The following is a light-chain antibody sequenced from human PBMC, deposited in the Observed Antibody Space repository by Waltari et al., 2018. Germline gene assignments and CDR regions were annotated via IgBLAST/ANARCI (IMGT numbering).Light chain of an antibody. V-gene: IGLV2-14*01. Sequence: QSALTQPASVSGSPGQSITISCSGTSNDVGGYNYVSWYQQHPGKAPKFMIYDVDKRPSGVSNRFSGSKSGNTASLTISGLQAEDEADYHCSSYTSSGSLIFGGGTKLTVL. J-gene: IGLJ2*01. CDR2: DVD. CDR3: SSYTSSGSLI. CDR1: SNDVGGYNY.